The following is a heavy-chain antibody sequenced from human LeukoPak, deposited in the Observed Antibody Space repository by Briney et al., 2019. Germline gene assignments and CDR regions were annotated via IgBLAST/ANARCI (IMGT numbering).Heavy chain of an antibody. Sequence: PGGSLRLSCAASGFTFSNYWMSWVRQAPGKGLEWVAVISYDGSNKYYADSVKGRFTISRDNSKNTLYLQMNSLRAEDTAVYYCAKEYYGDYHFDYWGQGTLVTVSS. CDR2: ISYDGSNK. J-gene: IGHJ4*02. CDR1: GFTFSNYW. D-gene: IGHD4-17*01. V-gene: IGHV3-30*18. CDR3: AKEYYGDYHFDY.